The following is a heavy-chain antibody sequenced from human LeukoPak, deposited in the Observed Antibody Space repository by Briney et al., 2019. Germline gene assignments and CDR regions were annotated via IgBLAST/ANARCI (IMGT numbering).Heavy chain of an antibody. Sequence: GASVKVSCKASGGTFSSYAISWVRQAPGQGLEWMGGIIPIFGTANYAQKFQGRVTITTDESTSTAYMELSSLRSEDTAVYYCARSLEGITIFGVVMNYWGRGTLVTVSS. V-gene: IGHV1-69*05. CDR2: IIPIFGTA. CDR3: ARSLEGITIFGVVMNY. D-gene: IGHD3-3*01. J-gene: IGHJ4*02. CDR1: GGTFSSYA.